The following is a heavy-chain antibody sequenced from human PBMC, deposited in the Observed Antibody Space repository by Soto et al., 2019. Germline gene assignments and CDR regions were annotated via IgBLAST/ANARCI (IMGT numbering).Heavy chain of an antibody. CDR2: IYYDGST. V-gene: IGHV4-39*07. CDR3: ARPHGGSSGWDNWFDP. D-gene: IGHD6-25*01. J-gene: IGHJ5*02. Sequence: PSETLSLTCTVSGASIRSSTVYWGWIRQPPGKGLESIANIYYDGSTYYNPSLKSRVTISVDTSKNQFSLKLNSVTAADTAVYYCARPHGGSSGWDNWFDPWGQGTLVTVSS. CDR1: GASIRSSTVY.